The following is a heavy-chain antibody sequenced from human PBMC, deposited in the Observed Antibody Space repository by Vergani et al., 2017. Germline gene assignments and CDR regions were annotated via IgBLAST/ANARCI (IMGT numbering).Heavy chain of an antibody. V-gene: IGHV3-30*02. D-gene: IGHD3-9*01. CDR3: AKDRYYDILTGYYH. Sequence: QVQLVESGGGVVQPGGSLRLSCAASGFTFSSCGMHWVRQAPGKGLEWVAFIRYDGSNKYYADSVKGRFTISRDNSKNTLYLQMNSLRAEDTAVYYCAKDRYYDILTGYYHWGQGTLVTVSS. CDR2: IRYDGSNK. CDR1: GFTFSSCG. J-gene: IGHJ5*02.